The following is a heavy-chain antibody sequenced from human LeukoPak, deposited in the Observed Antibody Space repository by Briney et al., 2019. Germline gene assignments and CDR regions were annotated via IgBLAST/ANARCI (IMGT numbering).Heavy chain of an antibody. D-gene: IGHD5-18*01. Sequence: SGTLSLTCAVSGGSISSSTWWSWVRQPPGKGLEWVGEIYHSGSTNYNPSLKSRVTISIDKSKSQFSLKLSSVTAADTAVYYCGIRGYSYGPFDYWGQGTLVTVSS. CDR2: IYHSGST. J-gene: IGHJ4*02. V-gene: IGHV4-4*02. CDR1: GGSISSSTW. CDR3: GIRGYSYGPFDY.